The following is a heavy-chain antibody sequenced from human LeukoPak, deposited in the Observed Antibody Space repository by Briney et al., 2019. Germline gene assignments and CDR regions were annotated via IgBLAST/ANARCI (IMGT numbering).Heavy chain of an antibody. V-gene: IGHV3-23*01. Sequence: GGSLRLSCAASGFTFSGYGMSWVRQAPGKGLEWVSTISSSGGSTYYADSVKGRFTISRDNSKNTLYLQMNSLRAEDTAVYYCAKADILTGSYFDYWGQGTLVTVSS. CDR2: ISSSGGST. CDR3: AKADILTGSYFDY. D-gene: IGHD3-9*01. J-gene: IGHJ4*02. CDR1: GFTFSGYG.